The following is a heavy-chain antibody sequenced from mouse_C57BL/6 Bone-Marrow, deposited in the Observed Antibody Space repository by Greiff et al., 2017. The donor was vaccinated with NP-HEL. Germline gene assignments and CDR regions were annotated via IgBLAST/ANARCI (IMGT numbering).Heavy chain of an antibody. Sequence: QVQLQQSGPELVKPGASVKISCKASGYAFSSSWMNWVKQRPGKGLEWIGRIYPGDGDTNYNGKFKGKATLTADKSSSTAYMQRSSLTSEDSAVYFCARRRTGTDWGQGTTLTVSS. CDR2: IYPGDGDT. D-gene: IGHD4-1*01. CDR3: ARRRTGTD. V-gene: IGHV1-82*01. J-gene: IGHJ2*01. CDR1: GYAFSSSW.